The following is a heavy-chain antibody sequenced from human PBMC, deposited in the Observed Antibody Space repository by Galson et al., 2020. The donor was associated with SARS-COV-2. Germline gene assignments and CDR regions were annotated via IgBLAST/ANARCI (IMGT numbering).Heavy chain of an antibody. CDR1: GGSVNSGGYY. D-gene: IGHD3-10*01. Sequence: SETLSLTCTVSGGSVNSGGYYWSWIRQPAGKGLEWIGRIGASGRTNYNPSLKSRVLISVDTSKNQFSLKLASVTAADTAVYYCARDREVSQGGWGYGSVTYSYYMDVWGKGTTVIISS. V-gene: IGHV4-61*02. J-gene: IGHJ6*03. CDR3: ARDREVSQGGWGYGSVTYSYYMDV. CDR2: IGASGRT.